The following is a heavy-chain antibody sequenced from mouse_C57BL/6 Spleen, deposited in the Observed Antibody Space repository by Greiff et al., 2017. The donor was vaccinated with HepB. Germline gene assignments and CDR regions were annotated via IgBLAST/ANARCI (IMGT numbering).Heavy chain of an antibody. CDR1: GYTFTSYW. V-gene: IGHV1-55*01. CDR2: IYPGSGST. D-gene: IGHD1-1*01. Sequence: QVQLQQSGAELVKPGASVKMSCKASGYTFTSYWITWVKQRPGQGLEWIGDIYPGSGSTNYNEKFKSKATLTVDTSSSTAYMQLSSLTSEDSAVYYCARHHYGSSMGYWGQGTTLTVSS. J-gene: IGHJ2*01. CDR3: ARHHYGSSMGY.